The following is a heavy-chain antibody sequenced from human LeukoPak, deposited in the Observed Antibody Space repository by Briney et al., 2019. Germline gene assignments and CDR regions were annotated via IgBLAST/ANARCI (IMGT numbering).Heavy chain of an antibody. D-gene: IGHD4-23*01. V-gene: IGHV4-59*01. J-gene: IGHJ6*02. CDR1: GGSISSYY. CDR2: IYYSGST. CDR3: ARDGPVVTLDRAYYGMDV. Sequence: SETLSLTCTVSGGSISSYYWCWIRQPPGKGLEWIGYIYYSGSTNYNPSLKSRVTISVDTSKNQFSLKLSSVTAADTAVYYCARDGPVVTLDRAYYGMDVWGQGTTVTVSS.